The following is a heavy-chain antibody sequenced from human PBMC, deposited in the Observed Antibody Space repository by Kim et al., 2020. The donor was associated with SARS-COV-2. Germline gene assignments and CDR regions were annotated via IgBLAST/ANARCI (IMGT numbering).Heavy chain of an antibody. Sequence: VGSLRLSCEASGFTFTSYAMTWVCQAPGKGLEWVASIGITGGNTYYADSVKGRFTISRDNSRDTLFLHMNSLRAEDTAVYYCTKRTSGAWPFDYWGQGTLVTVSS. V-gene: IGHV3-23*01. D-gene: IGHD2-2*01. J-gene: IGHJ4*02. CDR2: IGITGGNT. CDR1: GFTFTSYA. CDR3: TKRTSGAWPFDY.